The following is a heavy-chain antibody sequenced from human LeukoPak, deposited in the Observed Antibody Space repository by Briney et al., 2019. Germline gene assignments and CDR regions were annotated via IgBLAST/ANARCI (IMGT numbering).Heavy chain of an antibody. CDR1: GGSISSSSYS. D-gene: IGHD2-15*01. J-gene: IGHJ4*02. V-gene: IGHV4-39*01. CDR2: IYYSGST. Sequence: PSETLSLTCTVSGGSISSSSYSWGWIRQPPGKGLEWIGSIYYSGSTYYNPSLKSRVTISVDTSKNQFSLKLSSVTAADTAVYYCARGTVVAATDYWGQGTLVTVSS. CDR3: ARGTVVAATDY.